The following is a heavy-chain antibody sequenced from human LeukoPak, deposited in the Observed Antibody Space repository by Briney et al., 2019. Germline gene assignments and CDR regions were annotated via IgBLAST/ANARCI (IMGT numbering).Heavy chain of an antibody. D-gene: IGHD3-22*01. CDR2: INSDGSSI. CDR3: ARDFIHRSGEAGY. J-gene: IGHJ4*02. CDR1: GFTFSRYW. Sequence: TGGSLRLSCAASGFTFSRYWMHWVRQAPGKGLVWVSRINSDGSSITYADSVKGRFTISRDNAKNSLYLQMNSLRAEDTAVYYCARDFIHRSGEAGYWGQGTLVTVSS. V-gene: IGHV3-74*01.